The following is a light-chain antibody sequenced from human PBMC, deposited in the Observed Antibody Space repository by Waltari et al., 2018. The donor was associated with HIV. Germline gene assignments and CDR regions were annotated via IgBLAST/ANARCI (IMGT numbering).Light chain of an antibody. CDR2: GVS. CDR3: QQTYSVSIT. J-gene: IGKJ5*01. CDR1: QNIKTF. V-gene: IGKV1-39*01. Sequence: QLTQSPSSLSASLGDKVTITCRASQNIKTFLNWYQLRPGKAPRLLIYGVSGLPTGVPYRFTGGGSGADFTLTINNLQPEDFASYFCQQTYSVSITFGPGTRVEI.